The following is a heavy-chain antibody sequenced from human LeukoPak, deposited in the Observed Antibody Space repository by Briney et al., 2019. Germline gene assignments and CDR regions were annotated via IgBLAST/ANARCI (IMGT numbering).Heavy chain of an antibody. CDR2: INSDGSEG. J-gene: IGHJ3*01. CDR1: GFTFSGFW. Sequence: GGSLRLSCAVSGFTFSGFWMSWSRQAPGKGLEWVASINSDGSEGYYADVVKGRFTISRDNAKNSLYLQINSLRAEDTAVYYCARSSYSSSSSVWGQGTMVTVTA. D-gene: IGHD6-6*01. V-gene: IGHV3-7*03. CDR3: ARSSYSSSSSV.